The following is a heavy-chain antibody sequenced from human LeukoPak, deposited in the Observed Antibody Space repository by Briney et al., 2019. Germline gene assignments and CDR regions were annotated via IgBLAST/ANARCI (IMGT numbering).Heavy chain of an antibody. V-gene: IGHV4-61*08. CDR3: ARHRFSWSGDFDY. CDR1: GGSISSGDYY. CDR2: IYYSGST. D-gene: IGHD3-16*02. J-gene: IGHJ4*02. Sequence: SETLSLTCTVSGGSISSGDYYWSWIRQPPGKGLEWIGYIYYSGSTNYNPSLKSRVTISVDTSQSQFSLKLTSVTAPDTAVYYCARHRFSWSGDFDYWGLGTLVTVSS.